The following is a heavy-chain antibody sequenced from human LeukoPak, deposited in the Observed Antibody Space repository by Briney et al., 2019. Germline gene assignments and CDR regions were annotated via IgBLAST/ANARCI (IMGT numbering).Heavy chain of an antibody. CDR1: GFTFSNAW. Sequence: PXGSLRLSCAASGFTFSNAWMSWVRQAPGKGLELVGRSKSKAEGGTTDSAAPVKGRFTSTRYDSKSALYVQMNSLRTEDTAVYYGATGSRWGQGTLVTVSS. J-gene: IGHJ4*02. CDR2: SKSKAEGGTT. V-gene: IGHV3-15*01. CDR3: ATGSR.